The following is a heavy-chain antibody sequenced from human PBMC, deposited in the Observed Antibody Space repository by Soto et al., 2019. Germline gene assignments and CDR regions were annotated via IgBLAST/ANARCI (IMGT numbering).Heavy chain of an antibody. J-gene: IGHJ5*02. CDR2: IYPGDSKT. CDR3: ARYMYYDILTGHMA. V-gene: IGHV5-51*01. D-gene: IGHD3-9*01. CDR1: GYSFTSYW. Sequence: GESLKISCKGSGYSFTSYWIGWVRQMPGKGLEGMGIIYPGDSKTKYRPSFQGQVTISADKSISTAYLQWSSLKASDTAIYYCARYMYYDILTGHMAWGQGTLV.